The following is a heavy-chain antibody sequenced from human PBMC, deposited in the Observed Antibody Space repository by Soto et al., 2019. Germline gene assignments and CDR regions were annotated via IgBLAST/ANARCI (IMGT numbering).Heavy chain of an antibody. V-gene: IGHV1-2*04. D-gene: IGHD3-10*01. Sequence: ASVKVSCKASGYTFTGYYMHWVRQAPGQGLEWMGWINPNSGGTNYAQKFQGWVTMTRDTSISTAYMELSRLRSDDTAVYYCARDPLDRYGSGSYDYYGMDVWGQGTTVTVSS. CDR1: GYTFTGYY. CDR3: ARDPLDRYGSGSYDYYGMDV. J-gene: IGHJ6*02. CDR2: INPNSGGT.